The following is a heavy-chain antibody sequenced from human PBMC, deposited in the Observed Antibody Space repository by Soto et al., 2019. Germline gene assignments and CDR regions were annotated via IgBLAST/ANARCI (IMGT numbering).Heavy chain of an antibody. D-gene: IGHD1-26*01. CDR2: ISPTVGIP. V-gene: IGHV1-69*02. J-gene: IGHJ4*01. CDR1: GGTFSSYI. Sequence: QVHLVQSGAEVKKPGSSVKVSCKASGGTFSSYIISWVRQAPGQGLEWMGRISPTVGIPKYAQKFRGRVTITADRSTSTAYMELSSLRSEDTAIYYCATLGSGSYDYWGHGTLVTVSS. CDR3: ATLGSGSYDY.